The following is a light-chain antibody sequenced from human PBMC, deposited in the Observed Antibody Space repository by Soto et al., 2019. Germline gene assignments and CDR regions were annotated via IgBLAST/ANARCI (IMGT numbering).Light chain of an antibody. Sequence: DIQMTQSPSTLSVSVGDRVTITCRASQNINSYLAWYQQKPGKAPELLIFDASSLESGVPSRFSGSGSGTEFTLTISSLQADDFATYYCQQYNSYSTFGGGTKVEIK. J-gene: IGKJ4*01. CDR2: DAS. V-gene: IGKV1-5*01. CDR1: QNINSY. CDR3: QQYNSYST.